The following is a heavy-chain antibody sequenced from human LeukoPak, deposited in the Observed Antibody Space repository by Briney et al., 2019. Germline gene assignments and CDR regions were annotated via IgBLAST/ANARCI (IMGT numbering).Heavy chain of an antibody. J-gene: IGHJ6*03. Sequence: GGSLRLSCAASGFTFSSYAMSWVRQAPGKGLGWVSAISGSGGSTYYADSVKGRFTISRDNSKNTLYLQMNSLRAEDTAVYYCAKAGRITIFGVVINNVDHYYMDVWGKGTTVNVSS. CDR3: AKAGRITIFGVVINNVDHYYMDV. CDR1: GFTFSSYA. V-gene: IGHV3-23*01. CDR2: ISGSGGST. D-gene: IGHD3-3*01.